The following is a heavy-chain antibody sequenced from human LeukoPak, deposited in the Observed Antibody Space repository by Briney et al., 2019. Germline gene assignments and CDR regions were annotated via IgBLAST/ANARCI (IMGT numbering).Heavy chain of an antibody. CDR3: ARRRFLDRSSVYYMDV. CDR1: GYSFTSYW. D-gene: IGHD3-3*01. Sequence: GESLKISCKGSGYSFTSYWIGWVRQMPGKGLELMGIIYPGDSDTRYSPSFQGQVTISADKSISTAYLQWSSPKASDTAMYYCARRRFLDRSSVYYMDVWGKGTTVTVSS. CDR2: IYPGDSDT. V-gene: IGHV5-51*01. J-gene: IGHJ6*03.